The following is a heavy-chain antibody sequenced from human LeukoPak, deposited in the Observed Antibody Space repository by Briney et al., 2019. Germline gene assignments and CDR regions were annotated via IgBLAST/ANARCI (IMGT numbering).Heavy chain of an antibody. CDR2: IKPRGGTT. D-gene: IGHD1-1*01. J-gene: IGHJ4*02. V-gene: IGHV1-46*01. CDR1: GYTFISYY. Sequence: ASVKVSCTASGYTFISYYMHWVRQAPGQGLEWVGVIKPRGGTTTYAQKFQGRLSMTRDTSTSTVYMDLSSLRSEDTAIYYCARHSLPGTTPFDYWGQGTLVTVSS. CDR3: ARHSLPGTTPFDY.